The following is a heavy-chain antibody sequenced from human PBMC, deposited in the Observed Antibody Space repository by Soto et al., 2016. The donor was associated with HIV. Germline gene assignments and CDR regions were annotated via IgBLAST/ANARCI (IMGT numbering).Heavy chain of an antibody. D-gene: IGHD6-13*01. CDR3: ARDIAAAPLGYYGMDV. J-gene: IGHJ6*02. Sequence: EVQLVESGGGLVKPGGSLRLSCAASGFTFSSYSMNWVRQAPGKGLEWVSSISSSSSYIYYADSVKGRFTISRDNAKNSLYLQMNSLRAEDTAVYYCARDIAAAPLGYYGMDVWGQGTTVTVSS. V-gene: IGHV3-21*01. CDR1: GFTFSSYS. CDR2: ISSSSSYI.